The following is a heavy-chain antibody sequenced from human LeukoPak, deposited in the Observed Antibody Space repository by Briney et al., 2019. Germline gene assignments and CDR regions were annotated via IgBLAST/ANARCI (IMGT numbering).Heavy chain of an antibody. D-gene: IGHD3-22*01. CDR2: IYNGGST. J-gene: IGHJ4*02. CDR3: AKGPHYYSDSAYFDY. CDR1: GFTLSNYY. Sequence: GGSLRLSCAASGFTLSNYYMSWVRQAPGKGLEWISVIYNGGSTHYADSVKGRFASSRDKSNNTLFLQMNSLRAEDTAIYYCAKGPHYYSDSAYFDYWGQGTLVTVSS. V-gene: IGHV3-66*01.